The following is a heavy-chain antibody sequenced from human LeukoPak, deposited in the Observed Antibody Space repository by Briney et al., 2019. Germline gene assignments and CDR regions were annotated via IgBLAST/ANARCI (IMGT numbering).Heavy chain of an antibody. J-gene: IGHJ3*02. D-gene: IGHD6-13*01. CDR1: GFTFNTFD. CDR2: ISSGSSSR. Sequence: GGSLRLSCAASGFTFNTFDMTWVRQAPGKGLEWVSYISSGSSSRYYADSVKGRFTISRDNSKNTLYLQMNSLRAEDTAVYYCAKPPSTSSWYVAFDIWGQGTVVTVSS. CDR3: AKPPSTSSWYVAFDI. V-gene: IGHV3-48*01.